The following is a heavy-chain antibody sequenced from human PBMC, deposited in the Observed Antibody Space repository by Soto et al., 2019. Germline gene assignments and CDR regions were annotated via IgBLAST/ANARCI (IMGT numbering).Heavy chain of an antibody. D-gene: IGHD3-10*01. CDR1: GGSFSGYY. CDR2: INHSGNT. Sequence: ETLSLTCAVYGGSFSGYYWSWIRQPPGKGLEWIGEINHSGNTNYNPSLKSRVTISVDTSKNQFSLKLSSVTAADTAVYYCARSAYYYGSGSYFPFDYWGQGTLVTVSS. CDR3: ARSAYYYGSGSYFPFDY. J-gene: IGHJ4*02. V-gene: IGHV4-34*01.